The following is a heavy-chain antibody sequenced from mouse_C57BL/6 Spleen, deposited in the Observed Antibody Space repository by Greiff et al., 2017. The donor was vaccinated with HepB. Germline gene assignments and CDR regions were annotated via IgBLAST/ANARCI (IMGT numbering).Heavy chain of an antibody. CDR3: ARWGPTYDGSSPWFAY. CDR2: IYPSDSET. CDR1: GYTFTSYW. Sequence: QVQLKQPGAELVRPGSSVKLSCKASGYTFTSYWMDWVKQRPGQGLEWIGNIYPSDSETHYNQKFKDKATLTVDKSSSTAYMQLSSLTSEDSAVYYCARWGPTYDGSSPWFAYWGQGTLVTVSA. J-gene: IGHJ3*01. V-gene: IGHV1-61*01. D-gene: IGHD1-1*01.